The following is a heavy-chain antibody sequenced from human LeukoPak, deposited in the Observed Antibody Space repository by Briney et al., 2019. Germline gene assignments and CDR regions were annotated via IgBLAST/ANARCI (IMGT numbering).Heavy chain of an antibody. CDR3: ARALYGSGSYFDY. V-gene: IGHV5-51*01. Sequence: GESLKIYCKGSGYSFTSYWIGWVRQMPGTGLEWMGIIYPGDSDTRYSPSFQGQVTISADKSISTAYLQWSSLKASDTAMYYCARALYGSGSYFDYWGQGTLVTVSS. J-gene: IGHJ4*02. CDR1: GYSFTSYW. D-gene: IGHD3-10*01. CDR2: IYPGDSDT.